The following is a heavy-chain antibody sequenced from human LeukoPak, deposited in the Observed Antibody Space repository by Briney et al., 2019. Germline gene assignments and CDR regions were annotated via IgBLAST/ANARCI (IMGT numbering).Heavy chain of an antibody. J-gene: IGHJ4*02. V-gene: IGHV4-39*07. CDR2: IYYSGST. CDR1: GGSISSSSYY. CDR3: ARDPPYYDFWSGYAPGYYFDY. Sequence: SETLSLTCTVSGGSISSSSYYWGWIRQPPGKGLEWIGSIYYSGSTYYNPSLKSRVTISVDTSKNQFSLKLSSVTAADTAVYYCARDPPYYDFWSGYAPGYYFDYWGQGTLVTVSS. D-gene: IGHD3-3*01.